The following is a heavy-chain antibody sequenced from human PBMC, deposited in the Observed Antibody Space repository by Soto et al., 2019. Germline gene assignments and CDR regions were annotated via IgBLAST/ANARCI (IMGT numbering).Heavy chain of an antibody. CDR3: TRGTDLRFCTGYSCPGIDV. CDR1: GFAISEYW. D-gene: IGHD2-8*02. V-gene: IGHV3-7*03. Sequence: PGGSLRLSCAASGFAISEYWMSWVRQAPGEGLEWVANIGQDGYKKHYLDSVRGRFTISRDNARNSLYLYVNSLRADDSAVYYCTRGTDLRFCTGYSCPGIDVWGPGTTVTVSS. CDR2: IGQDGYKK. J-gene: IGHJ6*02.